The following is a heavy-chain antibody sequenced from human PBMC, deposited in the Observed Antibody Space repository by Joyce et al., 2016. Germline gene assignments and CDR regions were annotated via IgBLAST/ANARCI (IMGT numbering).Heavy chain of an antibody. V-gene: IGHV3-15*01. D-gene: IGHD2-2*01. CDR2: VKSKSQGWTT. CDR3: VTGLCIGTACHWDDAFDV. J-gene: IGHJ3*01. CDR1: GFSFRNAW. Sequence: EVQLVESGGGLVKPGGSLRLSCAASGFSFRNAWVTWGRQAPGKGLAWVGRVKSKSQGWTTDYAAPVKGRFTISRDDSRDTAYLQMNSLKSEDTGVYFCVTGLCIGTACHWDDAFDVWGQGTMVTVSS.